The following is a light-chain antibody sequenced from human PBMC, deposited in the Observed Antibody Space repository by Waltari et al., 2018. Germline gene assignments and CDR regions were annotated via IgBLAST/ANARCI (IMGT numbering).Light chain of an antibody. CDR2: YDS. V-gene: IGLV3-21*01. Sequence: SYVLTQPPSVAVAPGATARVTCGGNNIESTRVHWYQQKPGQAPVLVISYDSDRPSGIPERFSGSNSGDTATLTISRVEAGDEADYYCQVWDANTDPGVFGTGTEVTVL. CDR1: NIESTR. J-gene: IGLJ1*01. CDR3: QVWDANTDPGV.